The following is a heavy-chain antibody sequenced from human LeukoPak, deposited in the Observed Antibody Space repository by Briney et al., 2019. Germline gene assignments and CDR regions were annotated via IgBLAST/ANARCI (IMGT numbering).Heavy chain of an antibody. CDR1: GYSFTSYW. J-gene: IGHJ6*03. V-gene: IGHV5-51*01. CDR2: IYPGDSDT. D-gene: IGHD4-11*01. CDR3: ARHMTTVTPMEYHYYYMDV. Sequence: GESLKISCKGSGYSFTSYWIGWVRQMPGKGLEWMGIIYPGDSDTRYSPSFQGQVTISADKSISTAYLQWSSLKASDTAMYYCARHMTTVTPMEYHYYYMDVWGKGTTVTVSS.